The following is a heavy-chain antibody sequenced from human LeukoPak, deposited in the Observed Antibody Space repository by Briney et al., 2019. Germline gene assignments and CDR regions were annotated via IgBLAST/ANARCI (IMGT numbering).Heavy chain of an antibody. D-gene: IGHD6-6*01. CDR1: GFTFSSYS. V-gene: IGHV3-21*01. CDR3: ARDEYSSSFADY. J-gene: IGHJ4*02. Sequence: GGSLRLSCAASGFTFSSYSVNWVRQAPGKGLEWVSSISSSSSYIYYADSVKGRFTISRDNAKNSLYLQMNSLRAEDTAVYYCARDEYSSSFADYWGQGTLVTVSS. CDR2: ISSSSSYI.